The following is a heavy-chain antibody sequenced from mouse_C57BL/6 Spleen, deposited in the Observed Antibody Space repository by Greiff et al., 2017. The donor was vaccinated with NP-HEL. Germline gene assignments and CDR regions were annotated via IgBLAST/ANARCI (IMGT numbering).Heavy chain of an antibody. CDR3: TRDQLRLSMDY. D-gene: IGHD3-2*02. CDR1: GFTFSSYA. J-gene: IGHJ4*01. Sequence: EVKLVESGEGLVKPGGSLKLSCAASGFTFSSYAMSWVRQPPEKRLEWVAYLSSGGEYIYYADTVKGRFTISRDNARNTLYLQMSSLKSEDTAMYYCTRDQLRLSMDYWGQGTSVTVSS. CDR2: LSSGGEYI. V-gene: IGHV5-9-1*02.